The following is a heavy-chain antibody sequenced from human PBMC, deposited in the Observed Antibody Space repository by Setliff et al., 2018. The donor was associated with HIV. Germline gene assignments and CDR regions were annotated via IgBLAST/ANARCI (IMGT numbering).Heavy chain of an antibody. J-gene: IGHJ4*02. CDR3: ATAKEQWLTEGGFDY. CDR2: FDPEDGDT. Sequence: ASVKVSCKVSGYTLTELSMHWVRQISGKGFEWMGRFDPEDGDTLYAHKFQGRVTMTEDTSTDTAYLELSGLRSEDTAVYYCATAKEQWLTEGGFDYWGQGTLVTVPQ. CDR1: GYTLTELS. V-gene: IGHV1-24*01. D-gene: IGHD6-19*01.